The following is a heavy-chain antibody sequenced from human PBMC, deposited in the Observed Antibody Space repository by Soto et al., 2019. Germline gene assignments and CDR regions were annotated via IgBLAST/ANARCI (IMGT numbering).Heavy chain of an antibody. CDR1: GYTFSSYG. Sequence: QVQLVQSGAEVKKPGASVKVSCKASGYTFSSYGISWVRQAPGQGLEWMGWISAYNGNTNYAQKLQGRVPMTTDTAPSTAYMELRSLRSADTAVYYCARNAHVFAYWGQGTLVTVSS. CDR2: ISAYNGNT. V-gene: IGHV1-18*01. CDR3: ARNAHVFAY. J-gene: IGHJ4*02.